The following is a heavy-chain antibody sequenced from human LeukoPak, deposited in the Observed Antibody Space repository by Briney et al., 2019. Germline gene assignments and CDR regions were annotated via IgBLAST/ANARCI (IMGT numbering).Heavy chain of an antibody. CDR2: IYYSGST. CDR3: AREYCSSTSCYGMDV. D-gene: IGHD2-2*01. V-gene: IGHV4-59*01. J-gene: IGHJ6*04. Sequence: PGGSLRLSCAASGFTFSSYSMNWVRQAPGKGLEWIGYIYYSGSTNYNPSLKSRVTISVDTSKNQFSLKLSSVTAADTAVYYCAREYCSSTSCYGMDVWGKGTTVTVSS. CDR1: GFTFSSYS.